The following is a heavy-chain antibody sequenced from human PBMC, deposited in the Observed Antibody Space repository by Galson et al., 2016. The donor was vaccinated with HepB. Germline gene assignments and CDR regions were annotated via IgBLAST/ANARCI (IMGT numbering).Heavy chain of an antibody. V-gene: IGHV2-26*01. CDR1: GFSLTNSRMG. CDR2: IFSNDEK. Sequence: PALVKPTQTLTLTCTVSGFSLTNSRMGVSWIRQPPGKALEWLANIFSNDEKSYSASLKSRLTISKDTSKSQVVFSMTNMDPMDTATYYCARVRGDSNSWSAPAYFFEYWDQGTLVTVSS. CDR3: ARVRGDSNSWSAPAYFFEY. D-gene: IGHD6-6*01. J-gene: IGHJ4*02.